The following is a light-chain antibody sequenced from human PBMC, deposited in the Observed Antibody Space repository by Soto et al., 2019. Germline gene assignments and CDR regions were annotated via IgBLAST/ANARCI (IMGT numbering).Light chain of an antibody. V-gene: IGKV3-20*01. CDR2: GAS. Sequence: VMTQSPLSLPVTLGQPATLSCRASQSVSSNLAWYQQKPGQAPRLLIYGASTGATGVPARFSGSGSGTDFTLTISRLEPEDFAVYYCQQYGSSPPITFGQGTRLEI. J-gene: IGKJ5*01. CDR1: QSVSSN. CDR3: QQYGSSPPIT.